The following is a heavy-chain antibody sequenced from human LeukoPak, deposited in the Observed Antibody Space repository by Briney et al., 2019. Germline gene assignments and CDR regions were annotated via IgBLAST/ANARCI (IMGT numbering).Heavy chain of an antibody. Sequence: SETLSLTCTVSGYSISSGYYWGRIRQPPGKGLEWIGSIYHSGSTYYNPSLKSRVTISVDTSKNQFSLKLSSVTAADTAVYYCARSTPNFDYWGQGTLVTVSS. J-gene: IGHJ4*02. V-gene: IGHV4-38-2*02. CDR3: ARSTPNFDY. CDR2: IYHSGST. CDR1: GYSISSGYY.